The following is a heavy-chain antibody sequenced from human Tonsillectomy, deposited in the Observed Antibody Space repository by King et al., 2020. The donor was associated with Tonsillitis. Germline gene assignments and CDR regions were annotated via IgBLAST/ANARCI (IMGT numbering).Heavy chain of an antibody. Sequence: VQLVESGGGVVQPGRSLRLSCAASGFTFSNYGMHWVRQAPGKGLEWVAVISYDGSYKYYADSVKGRFTISRDNSKNTVYLQMNSLRAEDRAVYYCAKEGGGGYFDWEPFDYWGQGTLVTVSS. D-gene: IGHD3-9*01. J-gene: IGHJ4*02. CDR2: ISYDGSYK. CDR1: GFTFSNYG. V-gene: IGHV3-30*18. CDR3: AKEGGGGYFDWEPFDY.